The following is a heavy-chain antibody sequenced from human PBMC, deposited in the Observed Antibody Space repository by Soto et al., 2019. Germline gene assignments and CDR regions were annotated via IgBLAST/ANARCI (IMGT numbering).Heavy chain of an antibody. J-gene: IGHJ5*01. CDR3: ARGLVFGVAIPLFES. Sequence: PGGSLRLSCAASGFTFSSYWMSWVRQAPGKGLEWVANIKQDGSEKYYVDSVKGRFTISRDNAKNSLYLQMNSLGAEDTAVYYCARGLVFGVAIPLFESWGQGTLVTVSS. D-gene: IGHD3-3*01. V-gene: IGHV3-7*03. CDR2: IKQDGSEK. CDR1: GFTFSSYW.